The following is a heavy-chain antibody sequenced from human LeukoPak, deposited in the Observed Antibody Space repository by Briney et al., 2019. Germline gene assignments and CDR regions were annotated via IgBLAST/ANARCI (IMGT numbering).Heavy chain of an antibody. J-gene: IGHJ4*02. Sequence: GGSLRLSCAASGFTFSSSDMHWVRQATGKSLEWVSAIGTTGDTYYPGSVRGRFTISRENAKNSLYLQMNSLRAGDTAVYYCARADKGGYYDYWGQGTLVTVSS. CDR2: IGTTGDT. CDR1: GFTFSSSD. CDR3: ARADKGGYYDY. V-gene: IGHV3-13*01. D-gene: IGHD3-22*01.